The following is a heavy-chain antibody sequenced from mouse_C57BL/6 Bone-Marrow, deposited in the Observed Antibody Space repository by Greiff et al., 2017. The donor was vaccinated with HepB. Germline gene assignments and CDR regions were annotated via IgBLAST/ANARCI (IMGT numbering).Heavy chain of an antibody. Sequence: QVTLKESGPGILQSSQTLSLTCSFSGFSLSTSGMGVSWIRQPSGKGLEWLAHIYWDDDKRYNPSLKSRLTISKDTSRNQVFLKITSVDTADTATYDCARRGGYSHYVGYFDVWGTGTTVTVSS. J-gene: IGHJ1*03. CDR2: IYWDDDK. CDR1: GFSLSTSGMG. D-gene: IGHD2-5*01. V-gene: IGHV8-12*01. CDR3: ARRGGYSHYVGYFDV.